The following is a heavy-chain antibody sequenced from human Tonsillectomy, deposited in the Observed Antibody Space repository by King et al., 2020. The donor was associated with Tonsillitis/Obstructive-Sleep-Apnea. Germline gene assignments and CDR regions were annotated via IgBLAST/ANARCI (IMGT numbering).Heavy chain of an antibody. CDR1: GFTFSSYA. CDR2: ISGNGGST. V-gene: IGHV3-23*04. CDR3: AKDIPPWMTTVTTVAFDS. D-gene: IGHD4-17*01. Sequence: VQLVESGGGLVQPGGSLRLSCAASGFTFSSYAMSWVRQAPGKGLEWVSAISGNGGSTYCADSVKGRFTISRDNSKNTLYLQMNSLRAEDTAVYYCAKDIPPWMTTVTTVAFDSWGQGTMVSVSS. J-gene: IGHJ3*02.